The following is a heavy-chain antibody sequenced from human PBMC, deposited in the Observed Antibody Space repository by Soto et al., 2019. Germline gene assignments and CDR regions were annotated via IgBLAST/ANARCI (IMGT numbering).Heavy chain of an antibody. Sequence: VSLRLSCAASGFSFTRYWMNWVRQAPGKGLEWLANIKEDGSEKFYVDSVKGRFSISRDNAQNSVYLQMNSLRAEDTAVYYCARDEGGIGYYTGPYYYGMDVWGQGTTVTVSS. CDR3: ARDEGGIGYYTGPYYYGMDV. CDR2: IKEDGSEK. J-gene: IGHJ6*02. CDR1: GFSFTRYW. D-gene: IGHD3-3*01. V-gene: IGHV3-7*03.